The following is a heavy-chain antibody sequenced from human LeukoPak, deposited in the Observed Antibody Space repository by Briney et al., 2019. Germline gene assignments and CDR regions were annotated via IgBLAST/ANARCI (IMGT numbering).Heavy chain of an antibody. CDR1: GGSFSGYY. CDR2: INHSGST. Sequence: PSETLSLTCAVYGGSFSGYYRSWIRQPPGNGLEWIGEINHSGSTNYNPSLKSRVTISVDTSKNQFSLKLSSVTAADTAVYYCARGLGLGYSYGSRSYYFDYWGQGTLVTVSS. J-gene: IGHJ4*02. V-gene: IGHV4-34*01. D-gene: IGHD5-18*01. CDR3: ARGLGLGYSYGSRSYYFDY.